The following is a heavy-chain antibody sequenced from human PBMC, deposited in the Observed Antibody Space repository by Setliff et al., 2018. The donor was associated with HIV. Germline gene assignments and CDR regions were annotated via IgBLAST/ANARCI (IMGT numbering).Heavy chain of an antibody. Sequence: ASVKVSCKASGYTFTGYYMHWVRRAPGQGLEWMGRINPNSGGTNYAQKFQGRVTMTRDTSMNTAYMELSRLTSDDTAVYYCARAPPDYWGQGTLVTVSS. CDR3: ARAPPDY. CDR1: GYTFTGYY. CDR2: INPNSGGT. V-gene: IGHV1-2*06. J-gene: IGHJ4*02.